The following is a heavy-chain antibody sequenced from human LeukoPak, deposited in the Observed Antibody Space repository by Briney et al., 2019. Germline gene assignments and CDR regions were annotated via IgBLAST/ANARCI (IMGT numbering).Heavy chain of an antibody. CDR2: IYYSGST. CDR1: GGSISSYY. J-gene: IGHJ6*03. CDR3: ARVSSSLSPSYYYYYYMDV. D-gene: IGHD6-6*01. Sequence: SETLSLTCTVSGGSISSYYWSWIRQPPGKGLEWIGYIYYSGSTNYNPSLKSRVTISLDTSKNQFFLKLSSVTAADTAVYYCARVSSSLSPSYYYYYYMDVWGKGTTVTVSS. V-gene: IGHV4-59*01.